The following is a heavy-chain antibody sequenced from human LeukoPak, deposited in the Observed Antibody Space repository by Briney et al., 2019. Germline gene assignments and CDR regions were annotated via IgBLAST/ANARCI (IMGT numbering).Heavy chain of an antibody. CDR3: ARVNLLTYYDILTGYYILNY. V-gene: IGHV1-2*02. D-gene: IGHD3-9*01. CDR1: GYTFTSYG. Sequence: ASVKVSCKASGYTFTSYGISWVRQAPGQGLEWMGWINPNSGGTNYAQKFQGRVTMTRDTSISTAYMELSRLRSDDTAVYYCARVNLLTYYDILTGYYILNYWGQGTLVTVSS. J-gene: IGHJ4*02. CDR2: INPNSGGT.